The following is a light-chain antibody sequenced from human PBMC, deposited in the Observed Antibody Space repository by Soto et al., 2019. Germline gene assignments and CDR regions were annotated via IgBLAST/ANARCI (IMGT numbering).Light chain of an antibody. CDR1: TLPKQY. CDR2: KDT. Sequence: SYELRQPPSVSVSPGQTARITCSGNTLPKQYACWYQQKPGQAPVLAIYKDTERPSGIPERSSGSSSGTKVTLTISGVQAEDEADYYFQSADSSGSYVLGTGTKLTVL. V-gene: IGLV3-25*02. J-gene: IGLJ1*01. CDR3: QSADSSGSYV.